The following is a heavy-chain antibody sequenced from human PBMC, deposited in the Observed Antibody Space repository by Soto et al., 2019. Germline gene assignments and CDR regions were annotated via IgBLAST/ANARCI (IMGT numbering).Heavy chain of an antibody. V-gene: IGHV1-2*02. CDR1: GYTFTGYY. Sequence: QVQLVQSGADVKTPGASVRVSCKASGYTFTGYYVHWVREAPGQGLEWMGWINPETGGTSYAQKFQGRVTLSRDTSINTAYLERSSLRFDYAAVYFCARERFQVISDGMDVWGQGTTVTVSS. J-gene: IGHJ6*02. D-gene: IGHD2-21*01. CDR3: ARERFQVISDGMDV. CDR2: INPETGGT.